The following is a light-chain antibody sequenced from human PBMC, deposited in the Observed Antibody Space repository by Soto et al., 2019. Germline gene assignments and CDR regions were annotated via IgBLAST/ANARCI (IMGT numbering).Light chain of an antibody. CDR3: QQLHAYPIT. CDR1: QGIRNY. V-gene: IGKV1-9*01. CDR2: AAS. Sequence: DIQLTQSPSFLSASVGDRVTITCRASQGIRNYLAWYQQKPGKAPKLLIYAASTLQSGVPSRFSGSGSGTGFTLTISSLQPADFATYYCQQLHAYPITFGQGTRLEIK. J-gene: IGKJ5*01.